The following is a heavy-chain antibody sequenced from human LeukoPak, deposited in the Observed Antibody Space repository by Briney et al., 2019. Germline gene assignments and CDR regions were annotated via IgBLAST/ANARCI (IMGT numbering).Heavy chain of an antibody. CDR2: ISSSGSTI. V-gene: IGHV3-48*03. CDR3: ARDYSKGMIAGYYMDV. CDR1: GFTFSSYE. J-gene: IGHJ6*03. D-gene: IGHD3-22*01. Sequence: PGGSLRLSCAASGFTFSSYEMNWVRQAPGKGLEWVSYISSSGSTIYYADSVKGRFTISRDNAKNSLYLQMNSLRAEDTAVYYCARDYSKGMIAGYYMDVWGKGTTVTVSS.